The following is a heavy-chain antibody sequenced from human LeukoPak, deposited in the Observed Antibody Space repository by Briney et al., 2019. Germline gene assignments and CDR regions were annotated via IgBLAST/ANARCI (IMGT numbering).Heavy chain of an antibody. CDR1: GGSISSSIYF. J-gene: IGHJ6*03. D-gene: IGHD6-13*01. V-gene: IGHV4-39*07. CDR2: IYYSGST. Sequence: PSETLSLTCTVSGGSISSSIYFWGWIRQPPRKGLEWIGSIYYSGSTYYNPSLKSRVTISVDTSKNQFSLKLSSVIAADTAVYFCAREGGYSSSWYPYYYYYMDVWGKGTTVTVSS. CDR3: AREGGYSSSWYPYYYYYMDV.